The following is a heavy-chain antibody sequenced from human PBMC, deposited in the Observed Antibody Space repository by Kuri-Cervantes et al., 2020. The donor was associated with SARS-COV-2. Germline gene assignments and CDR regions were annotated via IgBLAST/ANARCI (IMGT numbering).Heavy chain of an antibody. CDR3: ARVWRGELYYYYGMDV. Sequence: GESLKISCAASGFTFSSYAMHWVRQAPGKGLEWVAVISYDGSNKYYADSVKGRFTISRDNSKNTLYLQMNSLRAEDTAVYYRARVWRGELYYYYGMDVWGQGTTVTVSS. CDR1: GFTFSSYA. D-gene: IGHD3-3*01. V-gene: IGHV3-30-3*01. CDR2: ISYDGSNK. J-gene: IGHJ6*02.